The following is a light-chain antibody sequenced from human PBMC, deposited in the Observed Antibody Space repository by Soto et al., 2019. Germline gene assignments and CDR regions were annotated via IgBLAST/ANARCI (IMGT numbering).Light chain of an antibody. V-gene: IGLV2-14*03. CDR2: DVT. CDR1: SRDVGGYNY. Sequence: QSALTQPASVSGSPGQSITISCTGTSRDVGGYNYVSWYQHHPGKAPKLMIYDVTSRPSGVSNRFSGSKSVNTASLTISGLQAEDEADYYCSSYSSSGTLYVFGTGTKVTVL. CDR3: SSYSSSGTLYV. J-gene: IGLJ1*01.